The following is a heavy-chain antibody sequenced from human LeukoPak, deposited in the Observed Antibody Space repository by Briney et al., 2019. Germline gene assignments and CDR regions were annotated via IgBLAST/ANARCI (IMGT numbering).Heavy chain of an antibody. D-gene: IGHD3-9*01. CDR3: ASCYDILTGYHDY. V-gene: IGHV4-61*01. J-gene: IGHJ4*02. CDR1: GGSVSSGSYY. CDR2: IYYSGST. Sequence: SETLSLTCTVSGGSVSSGSYYWSWIRQPPGKGLEWIGYIYYSGSTYYNPSLKSRATISVDTSKNQFSLKLSSVTAADTAVYYCASCYDILTGYHDYWGQGTLVTVSS.